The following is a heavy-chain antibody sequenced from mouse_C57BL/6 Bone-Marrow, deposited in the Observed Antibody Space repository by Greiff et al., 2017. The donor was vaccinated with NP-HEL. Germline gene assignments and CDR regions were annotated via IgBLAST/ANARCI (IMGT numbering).Heavy chain of an antibody. CDR2: INPNNGGT. D-gene: IGHD1-1*01. Sequence: VQLQQSGPELVKPGASVKIPCKASGYTFTDYNMDWVKQSHGKSLEWIGDINPNNGGTIYNQKFKGKATLTVDKSSSTAYMELRSLTSEDTAVYDCARSTVVATDYAMDYWGQGTSVTVSS. CDR1: GYTFTDYN. J-gene: IGHJ4*01. CDR3: ARSTVVATDYAMDY. V-gene: IGHV1-18*01.